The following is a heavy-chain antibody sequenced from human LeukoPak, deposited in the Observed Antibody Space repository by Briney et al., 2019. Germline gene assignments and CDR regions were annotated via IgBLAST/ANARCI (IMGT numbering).Heavy chain of an antibody. Sequence: SETLSLTCTVSDGSISDSYWSWIRQSPGKGLEWIGYIFYTGFTHYNPSLESRVTISVDTSKKQFSLRLNSVTAADTAVYYCARDAYGGNSWGWFDPWGQGTLVTVSS. CDR1: DGSISDSY. CDR2: IFYTGFT. J-gene: IGHJ5*02. D-gene: IGHD4-23*01. CDR3: ARDAYGGNSWGWFDP. V-gene: IGHV4-59*12.